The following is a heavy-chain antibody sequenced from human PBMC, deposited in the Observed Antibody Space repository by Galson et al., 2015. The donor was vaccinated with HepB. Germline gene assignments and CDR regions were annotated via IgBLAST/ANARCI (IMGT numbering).Heavy chain of an antibody. V-gene: IGHV3-21*01. Sequence: SLRLSCAASGFTFSSYSMNWVRQAPGKGLEWVSSISSSSSYMYYADSVKGRFTISRDNAKNSLYLQMNSLRAEDTAVYYCARDWGREWELNWFDPWGQGTLVTVSS. CDR1: GFTFSSYS. CDR2: ISSSSSYM. D-gene: IGHD1-26*01. J-gene: IGHJ5*02. CDR3: ARDWGREWELNWFDP.